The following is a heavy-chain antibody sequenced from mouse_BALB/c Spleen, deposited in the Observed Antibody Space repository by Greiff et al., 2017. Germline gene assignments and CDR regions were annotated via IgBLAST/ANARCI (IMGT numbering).Heavy chain of an antibody. D-gene: IGHD2-12*01. CDR3: ARRDHDWNYYAMDY. CDR1: GFTFSSYG. CDR2: ISSGGSYT. V-gene: IGHV5-6*02. Sequence: EVKLVESGGDLVKPGGSLKLSCAASGFTFSSYGMSWVRQTPDKRLEWVATISSGGSYTYYPDSVKGRFTISRDNAKNTLYLQMSSLKSEDTAMYCCARRDHDWNYYAMDYWGQGTSVTVSS. J-gene: IGHJ4*01.